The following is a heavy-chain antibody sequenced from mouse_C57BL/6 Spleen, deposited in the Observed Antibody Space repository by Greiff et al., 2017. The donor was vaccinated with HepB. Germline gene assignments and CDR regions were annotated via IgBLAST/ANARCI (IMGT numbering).Heavy chain of an antibody. V-gene: IGHV1-22*01. Sequence: VQLQQSGPELVKPGASVKMSCKASGYTFTDYNMHWVKQSHGKSLEWIGYINPNNGGTSYNQKFKGKATLTVNKSSSTAYMELRSLTSEDSAVYYCAWDYYGSSFAYWGQGTLVTVSA. CDR2: INPNNGGT. CDR1: GYTFTDYN. CDR3: AWDYYGSSFAY. D-gene: IGHD1-1*01. J-gene: IGHJ3*01.